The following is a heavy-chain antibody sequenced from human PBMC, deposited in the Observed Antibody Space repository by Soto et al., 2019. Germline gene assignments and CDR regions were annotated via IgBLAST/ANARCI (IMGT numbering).Heavy chain of an antibody. CDR1: GDSISSDKW. CDR2: IYHSGTT. D-gene: IGHD1-26*01. V-gene: IGHV4-4*02. CDR3: ARREIQGPIDY. J-gene: IGHJ4*02. Sequence: SETLSLTCAVYGDSISSDKWWSWVRQPPGKGLEWIGEIYHSGTTNYNPSLKSRVTMSVDTSKNQFSLKLTSVTAVDTAVYYCARREIQGPIDYWGQGTLVTVSS.